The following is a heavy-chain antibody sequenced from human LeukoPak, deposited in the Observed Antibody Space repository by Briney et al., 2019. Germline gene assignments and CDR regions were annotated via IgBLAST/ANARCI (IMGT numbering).Heavy chain of an antibody. Sequence: PGRSLRLSCAASGFTFDDYAMHWVRQAPGKGLEWVSGISWNSGSIGYADSVKGRFTLSRDNAKNSLYLQMNSLRAEDTALYYCAKDMKRYFDWLLDSWGQGTMVTVSS. D-gene: IGHD3-9*01. CDR3: AKDMKRYFDWLLDS. V-gene: IGHV3-9*01. CDR1: GFTFDDYA. J-gene: IGHJ3*02. CDR2: ISWNSGSI.